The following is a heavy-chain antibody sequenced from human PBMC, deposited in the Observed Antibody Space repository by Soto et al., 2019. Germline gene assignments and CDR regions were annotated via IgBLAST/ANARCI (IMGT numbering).Heavy chain of an antibody. V-gene: IGHV4-31*03. J-gene: IGHJ5*02. CDR1: GGSISNGDYY. CDR2: IYYSGTT. Sequence: QVQLQESGPGLVKPSQTLSLTCTVSGGSISNGDYYWSWIRPHPGKGLEWIGYIYYSGTTYYNPSLKSRVTISVDTSKNQFSLKLSSVTAADTAVYYCARRDTSSSWFDPWGQGTLVTVSS. CDR3: ARRDTSSSWFDP. D-gene: IGHD2-2*01.